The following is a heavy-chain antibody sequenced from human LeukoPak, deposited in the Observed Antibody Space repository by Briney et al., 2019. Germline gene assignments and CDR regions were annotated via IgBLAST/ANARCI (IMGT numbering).Heavy chain of an antibody. Sequence: PGGSLRLSCAAPEFTFNGYGMHWVRQAPGKGLEWVAVIWYDGSNKYYADSVKGRFTISRDNSKNTLYLQMNSLRVEDTAVYYCAREMTTAFDYWGQGTLVTVSS. CDR2: IWYDGSNK. CDR1: EFTFNGYG. J-gene: IGHJ4*02. CDR3: AREMTTAFDY. V-gene: IGHV3-33*01. D-gene: IGHD4-17*01.